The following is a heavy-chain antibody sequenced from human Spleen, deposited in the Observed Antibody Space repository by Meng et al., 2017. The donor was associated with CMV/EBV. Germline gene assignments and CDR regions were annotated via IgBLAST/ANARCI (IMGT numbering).Heavy chain of an antibody. D-gene: IGHD3-16*01. CDR1: GYTFTGYY. CDR3: ARDQVGGLGLYGMDV. CDR2: INPNSGGT. V-gene: IGHV1-2*02. J-gene: IGHJ6*02. Sequence: ASVKVSCKASGYTFTGYYMHWVRQAPGQGLEWMGWINPNSGGTNYAHNFQGRVTVTRDTSISTAYMELSRLRSDDTAVYYCARDQVGGLGLYGMDVWGQGTTVTVS.